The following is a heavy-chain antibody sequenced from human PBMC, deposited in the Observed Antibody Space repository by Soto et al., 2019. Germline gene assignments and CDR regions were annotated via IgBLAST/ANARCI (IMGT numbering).Heavy chain of an antibody. D-gene: IGHD5-18*01. CDR3: ARGPGYSYGYA. J-gene: IGHJ5*02. CDR2: ISRSSSYI. Sequence: PGGSLRLSCAASGFTFSSYSMNWVRQAPGKGLEWVSSISRSSSYIYYADSVKGRFTISRDNAKNSLYLQMNSLRADETAVYYCARGPGYSYGYAWGQGTLVTVSS. V-gene: IGHV3-21*01. CDR1: GFTFSSYS.